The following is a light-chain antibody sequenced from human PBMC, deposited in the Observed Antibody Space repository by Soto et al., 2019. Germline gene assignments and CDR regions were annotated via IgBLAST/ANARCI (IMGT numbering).Light chain of an antibody. V-gene: IGLV2-23*02. J-gene: IGLJ2*01. CDR2: EVS. CDR1: SRDVGNYNL. Sequence: QSALTQSASVSGSLGQSITISCTGSSRDVGNYNLVSWYQQHPGKAPKLMIYEVSKRPSGVANRFSGSKSGNTASLTISGLQAEDEADYYCCSYAGSSTYVVFGGGTKLTVL. CDR3: CSYAGSSTYVV.